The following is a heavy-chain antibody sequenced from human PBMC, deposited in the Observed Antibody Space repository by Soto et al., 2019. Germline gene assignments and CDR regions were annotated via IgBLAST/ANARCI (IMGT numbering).Heavy chain of an antibody. CDR3: ARGRYGDY. CDR2: ISAHNGNT. D-gene: IGHD1-1*01. CDR1: GYTFTSYG. V-gene: IGHV1-18*01. Sequence: QVHLVQSGAEVKKPGASVKVSCKASGYTFTSYGITWVRQAPGQGLEWMGWISAHNGNTDNAQRLQGRVIVTRDTSTSTASMELRSLISDDTAVYYGARGRYGDYWGQGALVTVSS. J-gene: IGHJ4*02.